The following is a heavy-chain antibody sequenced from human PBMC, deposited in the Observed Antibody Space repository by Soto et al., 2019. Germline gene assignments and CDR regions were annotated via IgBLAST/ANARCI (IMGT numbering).Heavy chain of an antibody. CDR1: GYTFTGYY. Sequence: ASVKVSCKASGYTFTGYYIQWVRQAPGQGLEWMGWINPNSGGTNYAQNFQGRVSMTRDTSISTAFMELSSLRSDDAAVYYRASSHHSNTGMADFDYWGQGTLVTVSS. J-gene: IGHJ4*02. CDR2: INPNSGGT. V-gene: IGHV1-2*02. CDR3: ASSHHSNTGMADFDY. D-gene: IGHD5-18*01.